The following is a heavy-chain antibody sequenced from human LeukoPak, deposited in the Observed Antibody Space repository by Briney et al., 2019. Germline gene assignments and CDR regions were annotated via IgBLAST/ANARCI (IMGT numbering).Heavy chain of an antibody. V-gene: IGHV3-53*01. CDR2: IYSGGST. CDR3: ARVRDFSDAFDI. Sequence: GVSLRLSCAASGFTVSSNYMSWVRQAPGKGLEWVSVIYSGGSTYYADSVKGRFTISRDNSKNTLYLQMNSLRAEDTAVYYCARVRDFSDAFDIWGQGTMVTVSS. D-gene: IGHD3-3*01. CDR1: GFTVSSNY. J-gene: IGHJ3*02.